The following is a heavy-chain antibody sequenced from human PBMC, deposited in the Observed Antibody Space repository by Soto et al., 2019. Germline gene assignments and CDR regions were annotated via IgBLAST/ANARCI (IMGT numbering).Heavy chain of an antibody. J-gene: IGHJ4*02. V-gene: IGHV5-10-1*01. CDR3: ARHSLRYDFWSGYYRDSKEGGRDY. Sequence: GESLKISCKRSGYSFTSYWISWVRQMPGKGLEWMGRIDPSDSYTNYSPSFQGHVTISADKSISTAYLQWSSLKASDTAMYYCARHSLRYDFWSGYYRDSKEGGRDYWGQGTLVTVSS. D-gene: IGHD3-3*01. CDR1: GYSFTSYW. CDR2: IDPSDSYT.